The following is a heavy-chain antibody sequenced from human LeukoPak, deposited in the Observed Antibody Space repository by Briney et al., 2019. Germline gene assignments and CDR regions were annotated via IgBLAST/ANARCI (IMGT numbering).Heavy chain of an antibody. CDR3: ARPLDYYDSSPFDY. CDR1: GFTFSSYW. J-gene: IGHJ4*02. V-gene: IGHV3-21*01. CDR2: ISSSSSYI. D-gene: IGHD3-22*01. Sequence: GGSLRLSCAASGFTFSSYWMSWVRQAPGKGLEWVSSISSSSSYIYYADSVKGRFTISRDNAKNSLYLQMNSLRAEDTAVYYCARPLDYYDSSPFDYWGQGTLVTVSS.